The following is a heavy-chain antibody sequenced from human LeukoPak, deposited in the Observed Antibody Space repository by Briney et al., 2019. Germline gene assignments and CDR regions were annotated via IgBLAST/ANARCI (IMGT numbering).Heavy chain of an antibody. CDR2: ISYDGSNK. CDR3: AKDAYYGSGSYCPDY. D-gene: IGHD3-10*01. V-gene: IGHV3-30*18. Sequence: PGGSLRLSCAASGFTFSSYGMHWVRQAPDKGLEWVAVISYDGSNKYYADSVKGRFTISRDNSKNTLYLQMNSLRAEDTAVYYCAKDAYYGSGSYCPDYWGQGTLVTVSS. CDR1: GFTFSSYG. J-gene: IGHJ4*02.